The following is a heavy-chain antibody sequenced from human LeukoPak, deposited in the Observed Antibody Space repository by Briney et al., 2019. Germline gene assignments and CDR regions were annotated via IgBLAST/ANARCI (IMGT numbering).Heavy chain of an antibody. J-gene: IGHJ3*02. CDR1: GGSFSGYY. CDR3: ARAQITTIVVVITTERAFDI. D-gene: IGHD3-22*01. V-gene: IGHV4-34*01. CDR2: INHSGST. Sequence: SETLSLTCAVYGGSFSGYYWSWIRQPPGKGPEWIGEINHSGSTNYNPSLKSRVTISVDTSKNQSSLKLSSVTAADTAVYYCARAQITTIVVVITTERAFDIWGQGTMVTVSS.